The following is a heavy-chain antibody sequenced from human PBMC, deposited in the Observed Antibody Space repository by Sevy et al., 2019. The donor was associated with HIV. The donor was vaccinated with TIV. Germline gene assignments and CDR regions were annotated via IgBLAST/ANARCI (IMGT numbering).Heavy chain of an antibody. V-gene: IGHV3-15*01. D-gene: IGHD2-8*02. J-gene: IGHJ6*02. CDR3: STDPIIVLLVTDGMDV. CDR2: IKSKTDGGTT. CDR1: GFTFSNAW. Sequence: GGSLGLSCAASGFTFSNAWMSWVRQAPGKGLEWVGRIKSKTDGGTTDYVAPVKGRFTISRDDSKNTLFLQMNSLKTEDTAVYYCSTDPIIVLLVTDGMDVWGQGTTVTVSS.